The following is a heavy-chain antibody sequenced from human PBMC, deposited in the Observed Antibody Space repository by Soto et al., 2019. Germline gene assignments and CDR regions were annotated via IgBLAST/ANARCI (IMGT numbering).Heavy chain of an antibody. Sequence: GGSLRLSCAASGFTFSSYWMHWVRQAPGKGLVWVSRINSDGSSTSYADSVKGRFTISRDNAKKTLYLQMNSLRAEDTAVYYCARDSSSFGGYYFDYWGQGTLVTVSS. CDR1: GFTFSSYW. CDR2: INSDGSST. J-gene: IGHJ4*02. CDR3: ARDSSSFGGYYFDY. V-gene: IGHV3-74*01. D-gene: IGHD6-13*01.